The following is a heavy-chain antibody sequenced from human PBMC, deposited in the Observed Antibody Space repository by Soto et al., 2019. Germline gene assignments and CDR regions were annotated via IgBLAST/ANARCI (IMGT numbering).Heavy chain of an antibody. V-gene: IGHV3-64D*06. CDR1: GFAFSSYA. CDR2: ISSNGGST. D-gene: IGHD6-13*01. CDR3: VKDRWVDY. J-gene: IGHJ4*02. Sequence: VGSLRLSCSVSGFAFSSYAMHWVRQAPGKGLEYVSSISSNGGSTYYPDSVKGRFTISRDNSKNTLYLQMSSLRVEDTAVYYCVKDRWVDYWGQGTLVTVSS.